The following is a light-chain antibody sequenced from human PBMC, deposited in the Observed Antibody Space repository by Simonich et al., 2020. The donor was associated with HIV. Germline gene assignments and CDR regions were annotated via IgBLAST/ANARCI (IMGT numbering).Light chain of an antibody. Sequence: DIQMTQSPSSVSASVGDRVTITCRASQGLSSWLAWYQQKPGKAPKLLIYAASSLQSVVPSRFSGSGSGTDFTLTISSLQPEDFATYYCQQLNSYFGPGTKVDIK. V-gene: IGKV1-12*01. CDR1: QGLSSW. J-gene: IGKJ3*01. CDR3: QQLNSY. CDR2: AAS.